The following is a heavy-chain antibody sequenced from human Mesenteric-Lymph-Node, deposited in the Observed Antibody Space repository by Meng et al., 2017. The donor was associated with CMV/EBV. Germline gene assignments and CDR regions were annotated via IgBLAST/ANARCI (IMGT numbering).Heavy chain of an antibody. D-gene: IGHD6-6*01. J-gene: IGHJ4*02. CDR3: AKISGSSSDDY. Sequence: GESLKISCAASGFTFSSYSMNWVRQAPGKGLEWVSSISSSSSYIYYADSVKGRFTISRDNAKNSLYLQMNSLRAEDTAVYYCAKISGSSSDDYWGQGTLVTVSS. CDR2: ISSSSSYI. CDR1: GFTFSSYS. V-gene: IGHV3-21*04.